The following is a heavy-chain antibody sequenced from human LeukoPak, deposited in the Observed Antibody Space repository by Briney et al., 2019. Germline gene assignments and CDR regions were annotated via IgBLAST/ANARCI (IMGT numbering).Heavy chain of an antibody. V-gene: IGHV1-46*01. CDR3: ARDRYYYGSGYAAFDI. CDR2: IKSSGGST. J-gene: IGHJ3*02. CDR1: GYTFTSYY. Sequence: VASVKVSCKASGYTFTSYYMHWVRQAPGQGLEWMGIIKSSGGSTSYAQKVQGRFTMTRDTSTSTVYMELSRLRSEDTAVYYCARDRYYYGSGYAAFDIWGQGTMVTVSS. D-gene: IGHD3-10*01.